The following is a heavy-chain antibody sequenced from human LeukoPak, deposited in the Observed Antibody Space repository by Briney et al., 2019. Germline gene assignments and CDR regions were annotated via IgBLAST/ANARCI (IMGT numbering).Heavy chain of an antibody. J-gene: IGHJ4*02. D-gene: IGHD6-13*01. V-gene: IGHV3-23*01. CDR3: AKDRSSSWYYFDY. CDR2: ISGSGGST. Sequence: GGSLRLSCAASVFTFSSYAMSWVRQAPGKGLEWVSAISGSGGSTYYADSVKGRFTISRDNSKNTLYLQMNSLRAEDTAVYYCAKDRSSSWYYFDYWGQGTLVTVSS. CDR1: VFTFSSYA.